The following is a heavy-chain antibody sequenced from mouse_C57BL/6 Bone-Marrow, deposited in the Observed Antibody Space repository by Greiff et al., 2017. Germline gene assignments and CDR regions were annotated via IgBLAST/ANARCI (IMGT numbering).Heavy chain of an antibody. J-gene: IGHJ3*01. CDR3: TSPYDGYYGPWFAY. Sequence: EVQLVEPGTVLARPGASVKMSCKTSGYPFPSYWMHWVKPRPGQGLEWIGAIYPGNSDTSSNQKFKGKAKLTAVTSASTAYMELSSLTNEYSGVYYCTSPYDGYYGPWFAYWGQGTLGTVSA. D-gene: IGHD2-3*01. CDR2: IYPGNSDT. CDR1: GYPFPSYW. V-gene: IGHV1-5*01.